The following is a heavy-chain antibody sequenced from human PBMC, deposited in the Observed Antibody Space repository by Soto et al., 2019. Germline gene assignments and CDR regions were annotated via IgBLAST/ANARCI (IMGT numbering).Heavy chain of an antibody. Sequence: GESLKISCAASGFTFSGSAMHWVRQASGKGLEWVGRIRSKANSYATAYAASVKGRFTISRDDSKNTAYLQMNSLKTEDTAVYYCTRHSKYCTNGVCYTAFDIWGQGTMVTVSS. J-gene: IGHJ3*02. CDR1: GFTFSGSA. D-gene: IGHD2-8*01. CDR3: TRHSKYCTNGVCYTAFDI. V-gene: IGHV3-73*01. CDR2: IRSKANSYAT.